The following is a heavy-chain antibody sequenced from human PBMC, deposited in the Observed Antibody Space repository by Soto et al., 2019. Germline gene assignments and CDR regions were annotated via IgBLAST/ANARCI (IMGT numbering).Heavy chain of an antibody. CDR1: GFTFSSYG. CDR2: ISYDGSNK. J-gene: IGHJ5*02. Sequence: QVQLVESGGGVVQPGRSLRLSCAASGFTFSSYGMHWVRQAPGKGLEWVAVISYDGSNKYYADSVKGRFTISRDNSKNTLYLQMNSLRAEDTAVYYCAKDTRAGPLWFGEPSNWFDPWGQGTLVTVSS. CDR3: AKDTRAGPLWFGEPSNWFDP. D-gene: IGHD3-10*01. V-gene: IGHV3-30*18.